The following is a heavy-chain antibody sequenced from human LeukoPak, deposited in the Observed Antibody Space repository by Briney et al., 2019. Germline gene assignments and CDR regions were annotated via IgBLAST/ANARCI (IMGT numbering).Heavy chain of an antibody. Sequence: PSGTLSLTCAVSGDSIDSSYWWNWVRQAPGRGLEWIGEIHHSGSTNYNPSLKSRVTISVDTSKNQFSLKLSSVTAADTAVYYCARVVGRITMVRGVMAWFDPWGQGTLVTVSS. J-gene: IGHJ5*02. CDR1: GDSIDSSYW. D-gene: IGHD3-10*01. V-gene: IGHV4-4*02. CDR3: ARVVGRITMVRGVMAWFDP. CDR2: IHHSGST.